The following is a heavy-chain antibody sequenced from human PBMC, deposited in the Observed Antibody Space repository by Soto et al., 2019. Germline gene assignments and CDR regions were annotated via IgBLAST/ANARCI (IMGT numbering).Heavy chain of an antibody. J-gene: IGHJ6*03. CDR1: GFTFSSYG. CDR3: AKDQWLRIYYYMDV. V-gene: IGHV3-30*18. D-gene: IGHD5-12*01. Sequence: QVQLVESGGGVVQPGRSLRLSCAASGFTFSSYGMHWVRQAPGKGLEWVAVISYDGSNKYYADSVKGRFTISRDNSKNTLYLQMNSLRAEDTAVYYCAKDQWLRIYYYMDVWGKGTTVTVSS. CDR2: ISYDGSNK.